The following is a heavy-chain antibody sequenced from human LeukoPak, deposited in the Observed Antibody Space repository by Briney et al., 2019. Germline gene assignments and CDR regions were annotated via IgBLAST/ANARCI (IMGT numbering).Heavy chain of an antibody. J-gene: IGHJ4*02. D-gene: IGHD4-17*01. CDR2: ISSSSSYI. Sequence: GGSLRLSCAASGFTFSSYSMNWVRQAPGKGLEWVSSISSSSSYIYYADSVKGRFTISRDNAKNSLYLQMNSLRAEGTAVYYCARVWTTVTTDYWGQGTLVTVSS. V-gene: IGHV3-21*01. CDR3: ARVWTTVTTDY. CDR1: GFTFSSYS.